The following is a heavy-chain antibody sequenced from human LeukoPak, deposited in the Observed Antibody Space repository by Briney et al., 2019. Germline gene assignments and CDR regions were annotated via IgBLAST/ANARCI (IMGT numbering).Heavy chain of an antibody. CDR3: ARDGGGSSSYFAY. D-gene: IGHD6-6*01. Sequence: SETLSLTCTVSGGSISSYYWSWIRQPPGKGLEWIGYIYYSGSTNYNPSLKSRVTISVDTSKNQFSLKLSSVTAADTAVYYCARDGGGSSSYFAYWGQGSLVTVSS. J-gene: IGHJ4*02. CDR2: IYYSGST. CDR1: GGSISSYY. V-gene: IGHV4-59*01.